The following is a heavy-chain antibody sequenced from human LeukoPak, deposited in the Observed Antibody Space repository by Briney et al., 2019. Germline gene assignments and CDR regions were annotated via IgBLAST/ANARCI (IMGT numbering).Heavy chain of an antibody. CDR3: ARGLDWLPIDY. J-gene: IGHJ4*02. D-gene: IGHD3-9*01. V-gene: IGHV4-61*01. CDR2: IYYSGST. Sequence: SQTLSLTCTVSGGSISSSSYYWSWIRQPPGKGLEWIGYIYYSGSTNYNPSLKSRVTISVDTSKNQFSLKLSSVTAADTAVYYCARGLDWLPIDYWGQGTLVTVSS. CDR1: GGSISSSSYY.